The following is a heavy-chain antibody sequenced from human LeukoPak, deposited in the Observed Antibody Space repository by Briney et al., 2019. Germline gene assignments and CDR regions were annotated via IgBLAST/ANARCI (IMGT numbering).Heavy chain of an antibody. CDR2: ISYDGSNK. D-gene: IGHD5-18*01. CDR1: GFTFSSYA. V-gene: IGHV3-30-3*01. J-gene: IGHJ4*02. CDR3: ARDPRVIFDY. Sequence: PGGSLRLSCAASGFTFSSYAMHWVRQAPGKGLEWVAVISYDGSNKYYADSVKGRFTISRDNSKNTLYLQMNSLRAEDTAVYYCARDPRVIFDYWGQGTLVTVSS.